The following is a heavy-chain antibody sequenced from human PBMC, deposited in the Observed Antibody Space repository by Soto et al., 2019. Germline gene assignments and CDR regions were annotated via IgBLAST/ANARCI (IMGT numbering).Heavy chain of an antibody. D-gene: IGHD1-26*01. CDR2: INPGYPAGRST. CDR1: GYTLTTFF. J-gene: IGHJ6*02. V-gene: IGHV1-46*01. Sequence: QVQLVQSGAEVKKPGASVKVSCNASGYTLTTFFMPWVRQAPGQGLEWMGVINPGYPAGRSTTYALKFQGRVTVTTDTSTSTVDMELSRLRSDDTSVYYCAREAIVAGATTGMDVWGQGTTVTVSS. CDR3: AREAIVAGATTGMDV.